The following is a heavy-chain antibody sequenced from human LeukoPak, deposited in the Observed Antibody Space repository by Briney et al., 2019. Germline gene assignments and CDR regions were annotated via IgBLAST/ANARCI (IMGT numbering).Heavy chain of an antibody. CDR3: ARHEVVVVPAAKLNWFDP. V-gene: IGHV4-39*01. Sequence: SETLSLTCTVSGGSISSSSYYWGWIRQPPGKGLEWFGSIYYSGSTYYNPSLKSRVTISVDTSKNQFSLKLSSVTAADTAVYYCARHEVVVVPAAKLNWFDPWGQGTLVTVSS. CDR2: IYYSGST. D-gene: IGHD2-2*01. J-gene: IGHJ5*02. CDR1: GGSISSSSYY.